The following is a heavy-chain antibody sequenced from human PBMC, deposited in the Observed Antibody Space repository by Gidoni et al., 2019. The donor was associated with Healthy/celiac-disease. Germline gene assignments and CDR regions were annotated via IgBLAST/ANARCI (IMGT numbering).Heavy chain of an antibody. V-gene: IGHV3-23*01. CDR1: GFPFSSYA. J-gene: IGHJ3*02. CDR3: AKGILRRSDAFDI. Sequence: EVQLLESGGGLVQPGGSLRLSCAASGFPFSSYAMSWVRQAPGKGLEWVSAISGSGGSTYYADSVKGRFTISRDNSKNTLYLQMNSLRAEDTAVYYCAKGILRRSDAFDIWGQGTMVTVSS. CDR2: ISGSGGST.